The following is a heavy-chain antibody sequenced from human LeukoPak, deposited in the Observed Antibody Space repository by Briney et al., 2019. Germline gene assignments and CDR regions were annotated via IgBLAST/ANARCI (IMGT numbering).Heavy chain of an antibody. Sequence: ASVKVSCKVSGYTLTELSMHWVRQAPGKGLEWMGGFDPEDGETIYAQKFQGRVTMTEDTSTDTAYVELSSLRSEDTAVYYCATVGDTVVTPTYFDYWGQGTLVTVSS. CDR2: FDPEDGET. V-gene: IGHV1-24*01. CDR3: ATVGDTVVTPTYFDY. CDR1: GYTLTELS. J-gene: IGHJ4*02. D-gene: IGHD4-23*01.